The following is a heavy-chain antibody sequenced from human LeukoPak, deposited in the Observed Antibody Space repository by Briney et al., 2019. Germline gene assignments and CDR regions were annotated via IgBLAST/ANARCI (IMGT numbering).Heavy chain of an antibody. Sequence: PGGSLRLSRAASGFTFDDYAMHWVRQAPGKGLEWVSGISWNSGSIGYADSVKGRFTISRDNSKNTLYLQMNSLRAEDTAVYYCAKDSRYCSGGSCFTPYFQHWGQGTLVTVSS. D-gene: IGHD2-15*01. CDR1: GFTFDDYA. CDR2: ISWNSGSI. CDR3: AKDSRYCSGGSCFTPYFQH. V-gene: IGHV3-9*01. J-gene: IGHJ1*01.